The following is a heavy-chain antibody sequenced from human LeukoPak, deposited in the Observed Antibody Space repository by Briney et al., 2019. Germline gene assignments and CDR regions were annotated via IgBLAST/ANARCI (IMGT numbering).Heavy chain of an antibody. CDR3: ARFAKGYGSGDIDY. CDR1: GFTFRTYW. J-gene: IGHJ4*02. V-gene: IGHV3-7*03. CDR2: IKQDGDQK. D-gene: IGHD3-10*01. Sequence: GGSLRLSCAASGFTFRTYWMSWVRQAPGKGLEWVANIKQDGDQKHYADSVRGRFTISRDNAKNSLYLQMNSLRAEDTAVYYCARFAKGYGSGDIDYWGQGILVTVSS.